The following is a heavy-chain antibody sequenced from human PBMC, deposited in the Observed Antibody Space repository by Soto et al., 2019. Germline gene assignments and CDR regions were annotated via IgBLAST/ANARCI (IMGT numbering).Heavy chain of an antibody. CDR1: GFTFSSYG. CDR2: ISYDGSNK. J-gene: IGHJ5*02. CDR3: AKDWGQQWLVNWFDT. V-gene: IGHV3-30*18. D-gene: IGHD6-19*01. Sequence: GSLRLSCAASGFTFSSYGMHWVRQAPGKGLEWVAVISYDGSNKYYADSVKGRFTISSDNSKNTLYLQMNSLRAEDTAVYYCAKDWGQQWLVNWFDTWGQGT.